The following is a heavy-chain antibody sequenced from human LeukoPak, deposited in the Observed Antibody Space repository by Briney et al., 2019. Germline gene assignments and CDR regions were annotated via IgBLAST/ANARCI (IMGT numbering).Heavy chain of an antibody. D-gene: IGHD3-10*01. Sequence: SETLSLTCTVSGGSISSYYWSWIRQPPGKGMEWIGYIYYSGSTNYNPSLKSRVTISVDTSKNQFSLKLSSVTAADTAVYYCARHYSGTPYYFDYWGQGTLVTVSS. CDR2: IYYSGST. J-gene: IGHJ4*02. CDR1: GGSISSYY. V-gene: IGHV4-59*08. CDR3: ARHYSGTPYYFDY.